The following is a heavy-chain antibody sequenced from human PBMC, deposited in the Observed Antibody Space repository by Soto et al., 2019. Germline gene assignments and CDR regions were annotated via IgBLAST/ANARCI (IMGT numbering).Heavy chain of an antibody. D-gene: IGHD6-19*01. CDR1: GFTFSSYA. CDR3: AKAMAVAGFGAPAQGFDY. J-gene: IGHJ4*02. Sequence: GGSLRLSCAASGFTFSSYAMSWVRQAPGKGLEWVSAISGSGGSTYYADSVKGRFTISRDNSKNTLYLQMNSLRAEDTAVYYCAKAMAVAGFGAPAQGFDYWGQGTLVTVSS. CDR2: ISGSGGST. V-gene: IGHV3-23*01.